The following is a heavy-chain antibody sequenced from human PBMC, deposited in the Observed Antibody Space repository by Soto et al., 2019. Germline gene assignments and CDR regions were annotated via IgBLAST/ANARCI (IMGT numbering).Heavy chain of an antibody. J-gene: IGHJ4*02. CDR1: GFTFRNFA. CDR3: TRDLLAGHDVY. D-gene: IGHD5-12*01. CDR2: ITFDGKDK. Sequence: QVQLVESGGGVVQPGRSLRLSCAASGFTFRNFAMHWARQAPGKGLEWLAAITFDGKDKYYADSVKGRFTISRDTSKNTLYLQMNSLRIDDTALYFCTRDLLAGHDVYWGQGTLVTVSS. V-gene: IGHV3-30*04.